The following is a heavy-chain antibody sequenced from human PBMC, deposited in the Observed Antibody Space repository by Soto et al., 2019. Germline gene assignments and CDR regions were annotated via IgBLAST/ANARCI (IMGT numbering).Heavy chain of an antibody. CDR3: ARDEGGYDILTGYYKAHHFDE. V-gene: IGHV1-18*01. J-gene: IGHJ4*02. CDR2: ISPHNRNT. Sequence: QVQLVQSGAEVKRPGDSVKVSCQASGYTFGHFYITWVRQAPGQGLEWMGAISPHNRNTNYAEKFRGRVTMTTDTSTSTAYMELRSLRSDDTAVYYCARDEGGYDILTGYYKAHHFDEWGQGALVTVSS. D-gene: IGHD3-9*01. CDR1: GYTFGHFY.